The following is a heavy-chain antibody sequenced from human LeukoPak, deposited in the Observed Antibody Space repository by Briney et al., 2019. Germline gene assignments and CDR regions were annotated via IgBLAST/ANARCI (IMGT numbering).Heavy chain of an antibody. CDR1: GGSFSGYY. Sequence: PSETLSLTCAVYGGSFSGYYWSWIRQPPGKGLEWIGEINHSGSTNYNPSLKSRVTIPVDTSKNEFSLKLSSVTAADTAVYYCARAYHSSWYLNWFDPWGQGTLVTVSS. J-gene: IGHJ5*02. CDR2: INHSGST. CDR3: ARAYHSSWYLNWFDP. D-gene: IGHD6-13*01. V-gene: IGHV4-34*01.